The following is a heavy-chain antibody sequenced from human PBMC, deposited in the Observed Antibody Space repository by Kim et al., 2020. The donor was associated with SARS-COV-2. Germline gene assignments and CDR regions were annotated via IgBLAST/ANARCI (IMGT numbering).Heavy chain of an antibody. Sequence: SETLSLTCTVSGGSISSGEYYWSWIRQPPGKGLEWIGYIYYSGSTHYNPSLKSRISMSVDTSKNQFSLKLTSVTAADTAVYYCARDPALRYYGTSDHYHGDYWGQGTLVTVSS. D-gene: IGHD3-10*01. CDR1: GGSISSGEYY. CDR2: IYYSGST. V-gene: IGHV4-30-4*01. CDR3: ARDPALRYYGTSDHYHGDY. J-gene: IGHJ4*02.